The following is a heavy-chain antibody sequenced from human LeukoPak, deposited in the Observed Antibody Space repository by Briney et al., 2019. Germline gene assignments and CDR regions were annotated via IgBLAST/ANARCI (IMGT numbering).Heavy chain of an antibody. CDR2: IYHTGST. CDR3: ARESYIYGSGSHDAFIS. V-gene: IGHV4-38-2*02. J-gene: IGHJ3*02. D-gene: IGHD3-10*01. CDR1: SYSISRGYY. Sequence: SETLSLTCTVSSYSISRGYYWGWIRQSPGKGLEWIGNIYHTGSTSYNPSLESRVTISLDLSKNQFSLRLSSVTAADTAAYYCARESYIYGSGSHDAFISGAKGQWSPSLQ.